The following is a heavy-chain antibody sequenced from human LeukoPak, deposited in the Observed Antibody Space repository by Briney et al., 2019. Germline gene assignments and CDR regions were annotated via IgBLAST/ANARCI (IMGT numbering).Heavy chain of an antibody. CDR1: GGSISSYY. D-gene: IGHD6-19*01. J-gene: IGHJ4*02. V-gene: IGHV4-59*08. Sequence: PSETLSLTCTVSGGSISSYYWSWIRQPPGKGLEWIGYIYYSGSTNYNPSLKSRVTISVDTSKNQFSRKLSSVTAADTAVYHCARRKVAGQFDYWGQGTLVTVSS. CDR3: ARRKVAGQFDY. CDR2: IYYSGST.